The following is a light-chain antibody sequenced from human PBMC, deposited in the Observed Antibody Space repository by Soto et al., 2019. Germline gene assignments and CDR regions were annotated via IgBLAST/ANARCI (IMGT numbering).Light chain of an antibody. Sequence: QSALTQPASVSGSPGQSITISCTGTSSDVGSYNLVSWYQQHPGKAPKHMIYDVRNRPSGISNRFSGSKSGNTASLTISGLQAEDEADYYCSSYTSSSTLFVFGTGTKVTVL. V-gene: IGLV2-14*02. CDR1: SSDVGSYNL. CDR3: SSYTSSSTLFV. CDR2: DVR. J-gene: IGLJ1*01.